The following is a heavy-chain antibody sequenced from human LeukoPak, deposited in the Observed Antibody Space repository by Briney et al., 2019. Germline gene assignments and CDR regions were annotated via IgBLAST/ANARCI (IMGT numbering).Heavy chain of an antibody. CDR2: LYTGGSP. CDR1: GFTVSSNY. CDR3: ARALLPTSGAFDV. Sequence: GGSLRLSCAASGFTVSSNYMSWVRQAPGKGLEWVSILYTGGSPYYSDSVKGRFTISRDSSKNTLDLQMNSLRVEDTAIYYCARALLPTSGAFDVWGQGTMVTVSS. V-gene: IGHV3-53*01. D-gene: IGHD3-10*01. J-gene: IGHJ3*01.